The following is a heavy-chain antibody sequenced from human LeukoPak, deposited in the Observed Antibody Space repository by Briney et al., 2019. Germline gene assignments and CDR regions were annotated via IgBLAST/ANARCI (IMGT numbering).Heavy chain of an antibody. Sequence: SETLSLTCAVYGGSFSGYYWSWIRQPPGKGLEWIGEINHSGSTNYNPSLKSRVTISVDTSKNQFSLKLSSVTAADTAVYYCARGVGGMAAAYPVWGKGTTVTVSS. D-gene: IGHD6-13*01. CDR2: INHSGST. CDR3: ARGVGGMAAAYPV. V-gene: IGHV4-34*01. J-gene: IGHJ6*04. CDR1: GGSFSGYY.